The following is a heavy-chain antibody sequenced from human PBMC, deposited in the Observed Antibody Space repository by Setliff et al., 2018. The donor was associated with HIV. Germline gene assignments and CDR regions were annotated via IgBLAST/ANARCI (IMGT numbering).Heavy chain of an antibody. CDR3: ARISVASRYNSDMDV. Sequence: LRLSCAASGFTFSNYGMHWIRQAPGKGLEWVAIIWYDGSNKYYADSVKGRFTISRDTSKNTLFLQINSLRPVDTAVYYCARISVASRYNSDMDVWGKGTTVTVSS. V-gene: IGHV3-30*19. CDR1: GFTFSNYG. D-gene: IGHD5-12*01. J-gene: IGHJ6*03. CDR2: IWYDGSNK.